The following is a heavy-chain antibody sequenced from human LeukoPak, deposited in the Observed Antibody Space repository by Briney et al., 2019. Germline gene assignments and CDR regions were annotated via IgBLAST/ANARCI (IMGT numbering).Heavy chain of an antibody. Sequence: ASVKVSCKASGYTFTGYYMHWVRQAPGQGLEWMGWINPSSGGTNYAQKFQGRVTMTRDTSISTAYMELSRLRSDDTAVYYCARDLPRYCSGGSCNNWFDPWGQGTLVTVSS. J-gene: IGHJ5*02. V-gene: IGHV1-2*02. CDR2: INPSSGGT. CDR1: GYTFTGYY. CDR3: ARDLPRYCSGGSCNNWFDP. D-gene: IGHD2-15*01.